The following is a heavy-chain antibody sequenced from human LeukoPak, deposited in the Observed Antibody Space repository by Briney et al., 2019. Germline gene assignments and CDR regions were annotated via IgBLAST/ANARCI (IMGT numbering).Heavy chain of an antibody. Sequence: SETLSLTCSISGASITDDDFYWSWIRQSPGKGLEWIGYISDTEYTFYNPSVRSRVTISLDTSKNQFSLELTSVTPADTALYYCAREGNQISTGYPRNFDHWGQGILVTVSS. CDR1: GASITDDDFY. CDR2: ISDTEYT. J-gene: IGHJ4*02. D-gene: IGHD3-9*01. V-gene: IGHV4-61*08. CDR3: AREGNQISTGYPRNFDH.